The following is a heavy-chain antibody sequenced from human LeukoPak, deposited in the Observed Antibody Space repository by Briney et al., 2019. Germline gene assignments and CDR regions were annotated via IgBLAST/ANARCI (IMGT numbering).Heavy chain of an antibody. Sequence: PSETLSLTCAVSGASISSNNWWSWVRQPPGKGLEWIADIYHSGSTNYSPSLKSRVTISVDTSKNQFSLKLSSVTAADTAVYYCASARTTRPLDAFDIWGQGTMVTVSS. CDR3: ASARTTRPLDAFDI. J-gene: IGHJ3*02. D-gene: IGHD1-1*01. CDR2: IYHSGST. CDR1: GASISSNNW. V-gene: IGHV4-4*02.